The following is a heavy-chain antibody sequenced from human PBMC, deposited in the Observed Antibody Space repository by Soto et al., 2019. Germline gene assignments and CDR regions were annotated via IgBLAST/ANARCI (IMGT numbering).Heavy chain of an antibody. V-gene: IGHV1-3*01. CDR3: ARGIATGQLDP. CDR1: GYTFTRYT. CDR2: INPDNGNT. J-gene: IGHJ5*02. D-gene: IGHD6-13*01. Sequence: QVQLVQSGAEVKKPGASVKISCKASGYTFTRYTMNWVRQAPGQRLEWMGWINPDNGNTKSSQKFQDRVIITRDTSASTAYMDLSSLRAEDTDVYYCARGIATGQLDPWGQGPLVTVSS.